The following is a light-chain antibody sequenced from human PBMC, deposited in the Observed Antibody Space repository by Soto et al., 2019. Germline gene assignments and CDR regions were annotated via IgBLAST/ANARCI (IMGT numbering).Light chain of an antibody. CDR1: QSISSY. J-gene: IGKJ1*01. V-gene: IGKV1-5*03. CDR2: KAS. Sequence: DIQMTQSPSSLSASVGERVTITCRASQSISSYLNWYQQKPGKAPKLLIYKASSLESGVPSRFSGSGSGTEFTLTISSLQPDDFATYYCQHYNSYWTFGQGTKVDIK. CDR3: QHYNSYWT.